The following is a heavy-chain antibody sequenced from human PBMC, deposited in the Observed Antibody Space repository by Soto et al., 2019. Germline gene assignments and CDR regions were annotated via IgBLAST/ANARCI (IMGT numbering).Heavy chain of an antibody. CDR1: GFTFSGSA. CDR3: ARQWRTSVHGTDYNYGMDV. V-gene: IGHV3-73*02. CDR2: VRSKANNYAT. J-gene: IGHJ6*02. D-gene: IGHD6-19*01. Sequence: EVQLVESGGGLVQPGGSLKLSCAASGFTFSGSAMHWVRQTSGKGLEWVGHVRSKANNYATSYSASVEGRFTISRDDSKDTAYLQMTNLKAEDTAMYYCARQWRTSVHGTDYNYGMDVWGQGTTVTVSS.